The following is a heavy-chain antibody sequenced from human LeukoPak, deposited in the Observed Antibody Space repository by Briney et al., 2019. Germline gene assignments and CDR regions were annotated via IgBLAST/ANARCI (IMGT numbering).Heavy chain of an antibody. CDR1: GFTFDDYA. J-gene: IGHJ6*02. Sequence: GGSLRLSCAASGFTFDDYAMHWVRHAPGKGLEWVSGISWNSGSIGYADSVKGRFTISRDNAKNSLYLQMNSLRAEDTALYYCAKGTQYYYYYGMDVWGQGTTVTVSS. CDR2: ISWNSGSI. CDR3: AKGTQYYYYYGMDV. V-gene: IGHV3-9*01.